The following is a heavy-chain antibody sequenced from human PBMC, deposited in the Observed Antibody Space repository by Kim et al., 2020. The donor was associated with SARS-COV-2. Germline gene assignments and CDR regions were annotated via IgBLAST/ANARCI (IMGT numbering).Heavy chain of an antibody. Sequence: GGSLRLSCAASGFTFSSYPMSWVRQAPGKGLEWVSAISGSGGSTYYADSVKGRFTISRDNSKNTLYLQMNSLRAEDTAVYYCAKADCSGGSCYYFDYWGQGTLVTVSS. CDR3: AKADCSGGSCYYFDY. D-gene: IGHD2-15*01. V-gene: IGHV3-23*01. CDR2: ISGSGGST. CDR1: GFTFSSYP. J-gene: IGHJ4*02.